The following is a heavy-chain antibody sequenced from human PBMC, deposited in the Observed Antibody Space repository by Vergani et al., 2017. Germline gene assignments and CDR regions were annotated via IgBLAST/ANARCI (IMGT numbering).Heavy chain of an antibody. J-gene: IGHJ6*02. V-gene: IGHV3-21*01. Sequence: VQLVESGGGVVQPGRSLRLSCAASGFTFSSYGMHWVRQAPGKGLEWVASISSSSAYIDYVDSIKGRFTISRDNAKRSVFLQMNSLRAEDTAVYYCARTGEWMRSTNGPPDYVFALDVWGQGTTVIVSS. D-gene: IGHD2-8*01. CDR2: ISSSSAYI. CDR1: GFTFSSYG. CDR3: ARTGEWMRSTNGPPDYVFALDV.